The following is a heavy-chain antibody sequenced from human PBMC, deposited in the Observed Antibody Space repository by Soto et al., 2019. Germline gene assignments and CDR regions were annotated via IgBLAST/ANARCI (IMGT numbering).Heavy chain of an antibody. Sequence: EVQLLEPGGGLVQPGGSLRLSCAASGFTFNNYAMTWVRQAPGKGLEWVSAISGGGDTTSDADSVKGRFTVSRDGSKNTLYLQMSSLRAEDTALYYCAKGRGGSGSLTPRVDFWGQGTLVTVSS. J-gene: IGHJ4*02. D-gene: IGHD3-10*01. CDR2: ISGGGDTT. CDR3: AKGRGGSGSLTPRVDF. CDR1: GFTFNNYA. V-gene: IGHV3-23*01.